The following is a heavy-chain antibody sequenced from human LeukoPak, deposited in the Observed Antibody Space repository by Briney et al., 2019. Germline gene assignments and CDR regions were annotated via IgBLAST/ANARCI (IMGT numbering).Heavy chain of an antibody. D-gene: IGHD4-23*01. J-gene: IGHJ4*02. V-gene: IGHV4-59*01. CDR3: ARGTVVTANDY. CDR1: GGSISSYY. CDR2: IYYSGST. Sequence: PSETLSLTCTVSGGSISSYYWSWIRQPPGKGLEWIGYIYYSGSTNYNPSLKNRVTISVDTSKNQFSLKLSSVTAAGTAVYYCARGTVVTANDYWGQGTLVTVSS.